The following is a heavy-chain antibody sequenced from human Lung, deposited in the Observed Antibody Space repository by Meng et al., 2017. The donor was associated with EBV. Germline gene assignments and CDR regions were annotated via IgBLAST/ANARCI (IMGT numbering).Heavy chain of an antibody. Sequence: QIHLVQSGIEVKNPGASVKVTCKASGYTFTTYGISWVRTAPGQGLEWMGWVDPGNGDRNFAQKFQDRVTLTTDTSTSTVYMELRSLRSDDTAVDFCARDRQWLFDSWGQGTLVTVSS. CDR2: VDPGNGDR. CDR3: ARDRQWLFDS. CDR1: GYTFTTYG. J-gene: IGHJ4*02. V-gene: IGHV1-18*01. D-gene: IGHD6-19*01.